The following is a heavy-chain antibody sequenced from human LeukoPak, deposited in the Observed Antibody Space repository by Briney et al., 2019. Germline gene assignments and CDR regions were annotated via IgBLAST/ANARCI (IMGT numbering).Heavy chain of an antibody. D-gene: IGHD1-26*01. CDR3: ARHGASNRTYYYGMDV. J-gene: IGHJ6*02. CDR2: IYYSGST. CDR1: GGSVSSGSYY. V-gene: IGHV4-61*01. Sequence: PSETLSLTCTVSGGSVSSGSYYWSWIRQPPGKGLEWIGYIYYSGSTNYNPSLKSRVTISVDTSKNQFSLKLSSVTAADTAVYYCARHGASNRTYYYGMDVWGQGTTVTVSS.